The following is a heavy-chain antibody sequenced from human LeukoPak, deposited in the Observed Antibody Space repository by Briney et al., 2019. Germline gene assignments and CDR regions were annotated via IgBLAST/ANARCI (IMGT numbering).Heavy chain of an antibody. D-gene: IGHD5-24*01. J-gene: IGHJ4*02. CDR3: ARERERGFDY. CDR1: GYTFNTYG. Sequence: ASVKVSCKASGYTFNTYGISWVRQAPGQGLEWMGWIGTENAYTIYAEKFQGRVTLTTDTSTTTVHMELRSLRSDDTAVYYCARERERGFDYWGQGSLVTVSS. CDR2: IGTENAYT. V-gene: IGHV1-18*01.